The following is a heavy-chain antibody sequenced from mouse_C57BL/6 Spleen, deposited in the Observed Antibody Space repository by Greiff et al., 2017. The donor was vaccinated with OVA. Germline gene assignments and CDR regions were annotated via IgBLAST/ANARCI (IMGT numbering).Heavy chain of an antibody. CDR1: GYTFTEYT. V-gene: IGHV1-62-2*01. CDR2: FYPGSGSI. J-gene: IGHJ3*01. Sequence: VKLMESGAELVKPGASVKLSCKASGYTFTEYTIHWVKQRSGQGLEWIGWFYPGSGSIKYNEKFKDKATLTADKSSSTVYMELSRLTSEDSAVYFCARHEGIYDGYPWFAYWGQGTLVTVSA. D-gene: IGHD2-3*01. CDR3: ARHEGIYDGYPWFAY.